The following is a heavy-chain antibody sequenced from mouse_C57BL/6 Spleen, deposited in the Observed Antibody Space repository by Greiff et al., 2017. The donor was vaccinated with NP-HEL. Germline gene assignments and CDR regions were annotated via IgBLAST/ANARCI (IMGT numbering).Heavy chain of an antibody. CDR2: IDPSDSYT. CDR3: ARWNGYYVAY. D-gene: IGHD2-3*01. Sequence: GLEWIGEIDPSDSYTNYNQKFKGKATLTVDTSSSTAYMQLSSLTSEDSAVYYCARWNGYYVAYWGQGTLVCLC. J-gene: IGHJ3*01. V-gene: IGHV1-50*01.